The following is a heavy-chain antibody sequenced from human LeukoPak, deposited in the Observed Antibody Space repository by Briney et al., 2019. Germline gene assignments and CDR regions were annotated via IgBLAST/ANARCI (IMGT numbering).Heavy chain of an antibody. CDR2: IYYIGST. J-gene: IGHJ4*02. CDR1: GGSISSYY. V-gene: IGHV4-59*01. D-gene: IGHD3-16*02. CDR3: ARGKGYYDYVWGSYRKGEYFDY. Sequence: SETLSLTCTVSGGSISSYYWSWIRQPPAKGVEGIGYIYYIGSTNYNPSLKRRVTISVDTSKNQFSLKLSSVTAAATAVYYCARGKGYYDYVWGSYRKGEYFDYWGQGTLVTVSS.